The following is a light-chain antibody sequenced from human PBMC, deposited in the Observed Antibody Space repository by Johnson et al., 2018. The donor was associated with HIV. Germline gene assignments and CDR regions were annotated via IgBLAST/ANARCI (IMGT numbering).Light chain of an antibody. J-gene: IGLJ1*01. V-gene: IGLV1-51*01. CDR2: DNN. CDR3: GTCDTSLSARYV. CDR1: SSNIENNY. Sequence: QSVLTQPPSVSAAPGQKVTISCSGNSSNIENNYVSWYQQLPGTAPKLLIYDNNKRPSRLPDRFSGSQSGTSATLGIPGLQTGDEADYYCGTCDTSLSARYVFGTGTKVTVL.